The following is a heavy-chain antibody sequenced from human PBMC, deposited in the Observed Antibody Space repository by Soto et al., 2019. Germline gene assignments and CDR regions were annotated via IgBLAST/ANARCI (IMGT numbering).Heavy chain of an antibody. CDR1: GFTLSEYG. CDR3: ATSNYGERD. V-gene: IGHV3-23*01. J-gene: IGHJ4*02. CDR2: VSGSGDST. Sequence: ELQVLESGGGLVQPGGSLRLTCAASGFTLSEYGTSWVRQAPGKGLEWVSFVSGSGDSTYYTDSVKGRFTISRDSSKNTGCLQMTSLRAEDTAVYYCATSNYGERDWGQGTLVTVSS. D-gene: IGHD3-10*01.